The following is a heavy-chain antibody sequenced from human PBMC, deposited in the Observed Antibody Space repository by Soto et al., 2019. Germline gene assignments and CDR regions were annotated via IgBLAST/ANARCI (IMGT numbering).Heavy chain of an antibody. D-gene: IGHD4-17*01. CDR2: IIPTFGTA. CDR1: GGTFSSYA. J-gene: IGHJ5*02. V-gene: IGHV1-69*01. CDR3: ARASPRRGDYEGSGFDP. Sequence: QVQLVQSGAEVKKPGSSVKVSCKASGGTFSSYAISWVRQAPGQGLEWRGGIIPTFGTANYAQKFQGRVTITADESTSTAYMELSSLRSEDTAVYYCARASPRRGDYEGSGFDPWGQGTLVTVSS.